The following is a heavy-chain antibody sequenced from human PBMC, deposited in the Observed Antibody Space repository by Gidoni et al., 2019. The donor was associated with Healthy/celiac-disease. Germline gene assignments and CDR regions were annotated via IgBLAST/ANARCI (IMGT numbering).Heavy chain of an antibody. CDR2: ISGDGGST. Sequence: EVQLVESGGGVVQPGGSLRLSCAASGFTFDDYAMHWVRQAPGKVLEWVSLISGDGGSTYYADSVKGRFTISRDNSKNSLYLQMNSLRTEDTALYYCAKDIEGELLWFGELNYWGQGTLVTVSS. V-gene: IGHV3-43*02. J-gene: IGHJ4*02. CDR1: GFTFDDYA. CDR3: AKDIEGELLWFGELNY. D-gene: IGHD3-10*01.